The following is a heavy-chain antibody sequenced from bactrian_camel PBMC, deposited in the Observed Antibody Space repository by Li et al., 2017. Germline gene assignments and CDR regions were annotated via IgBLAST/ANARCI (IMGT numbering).Heavy chain of an antibody. CDR3: AATSRGRALSADTWRFASSYTY. D-gene: IGHD1*01. Sequence: HVQLVESGGGSVQAGGSLRLSCEFSEYSASRNCMTWFRQASGKEREGVACIWDSGRRTLYGDSVKGRFTISQDNAKNTLYLQMNSLKPEDAAMYYCAATSRGRALSADTWRFASSYTYWGQGTQVTVS. CDR1: EYSASRNC. CDR2: IWDSGRRT. V-gene: IGHV3S6*01. J-gene: IGHJ4*01.